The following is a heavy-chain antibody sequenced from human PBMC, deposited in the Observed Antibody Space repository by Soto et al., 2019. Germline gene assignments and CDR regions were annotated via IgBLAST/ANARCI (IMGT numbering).Heavy chain of an antibody. CDR2: INPDGGGT. J-gene: IGHJ6*02. D-gene: IGHD4-4*01. Sequence: QVQLVQSGAEVKKPGASVKVSCKASGYTFPRYYMHWVRLAPGQGLEWMGIINPDGGGTSYAQQFQGRVIMTRDTSTSTVYMEMSSLRSEYTAVYYCAVGGNYLSMDVWGQGTTVTVSS. CDR1: GYTFPRYY. CDR3: AVGGNYLSMDV. V-gene: IGHV1-46*01.